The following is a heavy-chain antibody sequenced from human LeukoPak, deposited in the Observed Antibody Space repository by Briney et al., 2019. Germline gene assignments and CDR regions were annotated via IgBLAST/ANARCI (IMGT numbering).Heavy chain of an antibody. D-gene: IGHD1-14*01. V-gene: IGHV1-18*01. CDR1: GYTFTSYG. J-gene: IGHJ6*03. CDR3: ARARDRKPYYYYMDV. CDR2: ISAYNGNT. Sequence: ASVKVSCKASGYTFTSYGISWVRQAPGQGLEWMGWISAYNGNTNYAQKLQGRVTMTTDTSTSTAYMELRSLRSEDTAVYYCARARDRKPYYYYMDVWGKGTTVTVSS.